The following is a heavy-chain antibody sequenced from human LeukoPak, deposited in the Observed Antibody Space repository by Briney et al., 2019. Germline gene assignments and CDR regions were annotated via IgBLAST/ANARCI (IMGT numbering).Heavy chain of an antibody. CDR2: NRPSGDNT. D-gene: IGHD6-19*01. J-gene: IGHJ5*02. V-gene: IGHV3-23*01. CDR3: ARVAGCHWFYP. CDR1: GFTFSSYD. Sequence: GGSLRLSCAASGFTFSSYDMTWVRQAPGRGLEWVSSNRPSGDNTYYGVSVKGRFTISRDNSKTTVYLQMNNMRVDETAVYYCARVAGCHWFYPWGQGTLVTVSS.